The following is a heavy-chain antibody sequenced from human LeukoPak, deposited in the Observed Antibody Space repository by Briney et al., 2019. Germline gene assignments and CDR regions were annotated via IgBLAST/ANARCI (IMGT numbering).Heavy chain of an antibody. CDR1: GGSISNYF. J-gene: IGHJ5*02. D-gene: IGHD3-22*01. Sequence: PSETLSLTCTVSGGSISNYFWSWIRQPPGKGLESIGYIYASGGTIYNPSLRSRVTISVDRSKNQSSLKLNSVTAADTAVYYCARAGTPITMIVVESNWFDPWGQGTLVTVSS. V-gene: IGHV4-59*01. CDR2: IYASGGT. CDR3: ARAGTPITMIVVESNWFDP.